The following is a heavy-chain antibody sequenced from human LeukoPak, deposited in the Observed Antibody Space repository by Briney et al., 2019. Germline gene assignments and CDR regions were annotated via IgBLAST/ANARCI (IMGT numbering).Heavy chain of an antibody. V-gene: IGHV1-2*02. Sequence: ASVKVSCKASGYTFTGHYMHWVRQAPGQGLEWMGWINPNNGGTNYAQKFQGRVTMARDTSISTAYMELSRLRSDDTAVYYCARGYALYSGRYIDFDYWGQGTLVTVSS. CDR2: INPNNGGT. CDR3: ARGYALYSGRYIDFDY. J-gene: IGHJ4*02. D-gene: IGHD1-26*01. CDR1: GYTFTGHY.